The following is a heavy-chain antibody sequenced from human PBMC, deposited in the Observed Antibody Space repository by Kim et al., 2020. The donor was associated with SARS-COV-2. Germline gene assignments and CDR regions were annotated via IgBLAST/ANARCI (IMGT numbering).Heavy chain of an antibody. CDR2: ISWNSGSI. CDR3: AKDSSGYYPPIYYFDY. V-gene: IGHV3-9*01. CDR1: GFTFDDYA. Sequence: GGSLRLSCAASGFTFDDYAMHWVRQAPGKGLEWVSGISWNSGSIGYADSVKGRFTISRDNAKNSLYLQMNSLRAEDTALYYCAKDSSGYYPPIYYFDYWGQGTLVTVSS. J-gene: IGHJ4*02. D-gene: IGHD3-22*01.